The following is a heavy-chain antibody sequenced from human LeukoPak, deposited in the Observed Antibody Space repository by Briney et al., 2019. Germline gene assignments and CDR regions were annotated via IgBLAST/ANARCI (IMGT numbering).Heavy chain of an antibody. CDR3: VRTPSNFDS. J-gene: IGHJ4*02. V-gene: IGHV3-23*01. Sequence: GGSLRLSCAASGFTFSNSAMSWVRQAPAKGLEWVSSITGSGGSTFYRDSVQGRFTISRDNSNNTLYLQMNSLRAEDTAIYYCVRTPSNFDSWGQGTLVTVSS. CDR1: GFTFSNSA. CDR2: ITGSGGST. D-gene: IGHD4-23*01.